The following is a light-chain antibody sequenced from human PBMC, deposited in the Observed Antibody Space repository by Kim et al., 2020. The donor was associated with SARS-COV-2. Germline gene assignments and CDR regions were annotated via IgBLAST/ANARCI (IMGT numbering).Light chain of an antibody. Sequence: GQSITISCIGTSSDVGGYNYVSWYQQHPGKAPKLMIYDVSKRPSGVSNRFSGSKSGNTASLTISGLQAEDEADYYCSSYTSNSTYVFGTGTKVTVL. CDR1: SSDVGGYNY. V-gene: IGLV2-14*03. CDR2: DVS. CDR3: SSYTSNSTYV. J-gene: IGLJ1*01.